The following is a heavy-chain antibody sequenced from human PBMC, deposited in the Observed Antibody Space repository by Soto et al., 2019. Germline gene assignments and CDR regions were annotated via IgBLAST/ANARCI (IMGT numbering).Heavy chain of an antibody. D-gene: IGHD3-22*01. V-gene: IGHV3-21*01. Sequence: PGGSLRLSCAASGFTFSSYSMNWVRQAPGKGLEWVSSISSSSSYIYYADSVKGRFTISRDNAKNSLYLQMNSLRAEDTAVYYCARGAYYYDSSGPAVDYWGQGTLVTVSS. CDR3: ARGAYYYDSSGPAVDY. CDR2: ISSSSSYI. J-gene: IGHJ4*02. CDR1: GFTFSSYS.